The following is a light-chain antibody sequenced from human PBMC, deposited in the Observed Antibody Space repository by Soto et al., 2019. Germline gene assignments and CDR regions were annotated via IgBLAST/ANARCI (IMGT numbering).Light chain of an antibody. CDR3: QQYDGSLGLT. V-gene: IGKV3-20*01. J-gene: IGKJ4*01. CDR2: GAS. Sequence: EIVLTQSPGTLSLSPGERATLSCRASQSVSSSYLAWYQQKPGQAPRLLIYGASSRATGIPDRFSGSGSGTDFTLTISRLEPEDFAVYDCQQYDGSLGLTFGGGTKVEIK. CDR1: QSVSSSY.